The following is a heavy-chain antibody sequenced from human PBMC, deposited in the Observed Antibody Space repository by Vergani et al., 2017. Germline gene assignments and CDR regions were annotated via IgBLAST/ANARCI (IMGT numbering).Heavy chain of an antibody. CDR1: GFTFSNYW. CDR2: IKEDGSET. D-gene: IGHD6-13*01. Sequence: VHLVESGGGVVQPGRSLRLSCAASGFTFSNYWMSWVRQAPGKGLEWVANIKEDGSETFYVDSVMGRFTISRDNAKNSLYLQMNSLRAEDTAVYFCARLGLTASRREAPVFDYWGQGTLVTVSS. V-gene: IGHV3-7*01. J-gene: IGHJ4*02. CDR3: ARLGLTASRREAPVFDY.